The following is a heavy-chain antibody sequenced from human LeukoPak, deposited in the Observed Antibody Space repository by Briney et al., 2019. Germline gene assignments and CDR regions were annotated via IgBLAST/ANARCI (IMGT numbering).Heavy chain of an antibody. CDR2: IYTSGST. J-gene: IGHJ4*02. D-gene: IGHD3-16*01. CDR3: ARAFWGKYFDY. Sequence: SETLSLTCTVSGYSISSGYYWGWIRQPAGKGLEWIGRIYTSGSTNYNPSLKSRVTISVGTSKNQFSLNLSSVTAADTAVYYCARAFWGKYFDYWGQGTLVTVSS. V-gene: IGHV4-61*02. CDR1: GYSISSGYY.